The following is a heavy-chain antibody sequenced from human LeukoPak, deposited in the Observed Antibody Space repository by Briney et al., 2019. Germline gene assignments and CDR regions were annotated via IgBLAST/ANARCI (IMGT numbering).Heavy chain of an antibody. Sequence: TSATLSLTCTVSGGSISSNSYSWGWIRQPPGKGLEWIASMSYSGSTYYNPSLKSRVTISVDTSRNQFSLKLSSVTAADTAVYYCARVRWLQLGHFDYWGQGTLVTVSS. CDR3: ARVRWLQLGHFDY. V-gene: IGHV4-39*07. J-gene: IGHJ4*02. CDR1: GGSISSNSYS. CDR2: MSYSGST. D-gene: IGHD5-24*01.